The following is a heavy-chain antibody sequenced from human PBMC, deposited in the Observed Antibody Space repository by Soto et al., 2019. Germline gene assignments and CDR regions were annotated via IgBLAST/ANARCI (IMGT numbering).Heavy chain of an antibody. CDR1: GYTFSSYG. V-gene: IGHV1-18*01. Sequence: QVQLVQSGADVKRPGASVKVSCKASGYTFSSYGITWVRQAPGQGLEWMGWISTYNGDTIYAPNLQGRLTMTTDTSTDTASMELRRPRSDATAVYYCARNNGDYVYYDYWGQGTLVTVSS. CDR3: ARNNGDYVYYDY. CDR2: ISTYNGDT. J-gene: IGHJ4*02. D-gene: IGHD4-17*01.